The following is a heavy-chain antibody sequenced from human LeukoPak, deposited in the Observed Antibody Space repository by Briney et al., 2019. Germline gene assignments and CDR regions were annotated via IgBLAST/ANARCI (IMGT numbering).Heavy chain of an antibody. CDR3: ARAKYYYGSGSYAYFDY. Sequence: SVKVSCKASGGTFSSYAISWVRQAPGQGLEWMGGIIPIFGTANYAQKFQGRVTITADESTSTAYMELSSLRSEDTAVYYCARAKYYYGSGSYAYFDYWGQGTLVTVSS. D-gene: IGHD3-10*01. CDR2: IIPIFGTA. CDR1: GGTFSSYA. V-gene: IGHV1-69*13. J-gene: IGHJ4*02.